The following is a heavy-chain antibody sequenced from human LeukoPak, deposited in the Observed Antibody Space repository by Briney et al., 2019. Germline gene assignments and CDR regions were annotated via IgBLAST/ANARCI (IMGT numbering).Heavy chain of an antibody. CDR3: ARVATGWGVDYFDY. Sequence: GGSLRLSCAASGFTVSSNYMSWVRQAPGKGLEWVSVIYSGGSTYYADSVKGRFTISRDNSKNTLYLQTNSLRAEDTAVYYCARVATGWGVDYFDYWGQGTLVTVSS. J-gene: IGHJ4*02. CDR2: IYSGGST. D-gene: IGHD3-9*01. V-gene: IGHV3-53*01. CDR1: GFTVSSNY.